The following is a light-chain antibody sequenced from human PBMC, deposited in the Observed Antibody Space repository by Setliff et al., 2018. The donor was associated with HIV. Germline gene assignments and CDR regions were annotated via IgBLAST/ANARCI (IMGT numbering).Light chain of an antibody. J-gene: IGLJ1*01. V-gene: IGLV2-14*03. Sequence: QSVLSQPASVSGSPGQSITFSCTVTSSDIGGYSYVSWYQQHPSKAPKLIIFDDTNRPSGVSSRFSGSKSGNTASLTISGLQAADESSYYCSSYTSTTNLVFGTGTKVTVL. CDR2: DDT. CDR3: SSYTSTTNLV. CDR1: SSDIGGYSY.